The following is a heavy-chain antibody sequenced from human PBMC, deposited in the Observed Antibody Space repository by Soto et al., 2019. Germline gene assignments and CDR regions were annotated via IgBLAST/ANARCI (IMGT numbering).Heavy chain of an antibody. D-gene: IGHD2-2*01. CDR1: GRTFSINADF. V-gene: IGHV4-61*08. CDR2: IYYSGST. Sequence: SETLSLTCTVSGRTFSINADFWYVSWIRQPPVKGLEWIGYIYYSGSTNYNPSLKSRVTISVDTSKNQFSLKLSSVTAADTAVYYCARDAAAINYYYYGMDVWGQGTTVTVSS. J-gene: IGHJ6*02. CDR3: ARDAAAINYYYYGMDV.